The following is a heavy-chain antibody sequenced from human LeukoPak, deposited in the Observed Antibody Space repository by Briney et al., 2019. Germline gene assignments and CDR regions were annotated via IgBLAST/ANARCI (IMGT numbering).Heavy chain of an antibody. V-gene: IGHV3-74*01. CDR2: INIDERIT. Sequence: GGSLRLSCAASGFSFSTQRMHWVRQAPGKGLVWVSYINIDERITGYADSVKGRFTISRDNAKNTLYLQMNSLRAEDTAVYYCLRDLNWSLDQWGQGTLVTVSS. D-gene: IGHD1-20*01. CDR1: GFSFSTQR. J-gene: IGHJ4*02. CDR3: LRDLNWSLDQ.